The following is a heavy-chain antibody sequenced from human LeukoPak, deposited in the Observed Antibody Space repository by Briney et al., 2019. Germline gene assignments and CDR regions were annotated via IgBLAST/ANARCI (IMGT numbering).Heavy chain of an antibody. Sequence: EASVKVSCKASGYTFTSYDINWVRQATGQGLEWMGWMNPNSGNTGYAQKFQGRVTMTRNTSIRTAYMELSSLGSEDTAVYDCARAGSDGIAGWGQATTVSVSS. V-gene: IGHV1-8*01. J-gene: IGHJ6*02. CDR1: GYTFTSYD. CDR2: MNPNSGNT. CDR3: ARAGSDGIAG. D-gene: IGHD6-19*01.